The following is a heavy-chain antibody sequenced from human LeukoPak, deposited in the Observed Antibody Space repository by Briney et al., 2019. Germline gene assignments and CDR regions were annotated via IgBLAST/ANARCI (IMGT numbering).Heavy chain of an antibody. D-gene: IGHD2-2*01. CDR1: GYTFTSYG. CDR2: ISAYNGNT. CDR3: ARAYSVPAAASPYYYYYGMDV. Sequence: ASVKVSCKAPGYTFTSYGISWVRQAPGQGLEWMGWISAYNGNTNYAQKLQGRVTITADKSTSTAYMELSSLRSEDTAVYYCARAYSVPAAASPYYYYYGMDVWGQGTTVTVSS. V-gene: IGHV1-18*01. J-gene: IGHJ6*02.